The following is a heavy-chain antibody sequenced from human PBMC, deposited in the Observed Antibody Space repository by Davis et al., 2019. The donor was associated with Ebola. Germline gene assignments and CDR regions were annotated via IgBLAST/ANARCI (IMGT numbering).Heavy chain of an antibody. D-gene: IGHD1-1*01. CDR1: GFTFSNYA. CDR2: ISDGGGNT. J-gene: IGHJ4*02. Sequence: PGGSLRLSCAASGFTFSNYAMNWVRQAPGKGLEWVSTISDGGGNTYYADSVKGRFTISRDDSKNTVFLHMNSLRAEDTAIYYCTTRLRHHFDYWGQGTQVTVSS. V-gene: IGHV3-23*01. CDR3: TTRLRHHFDY.